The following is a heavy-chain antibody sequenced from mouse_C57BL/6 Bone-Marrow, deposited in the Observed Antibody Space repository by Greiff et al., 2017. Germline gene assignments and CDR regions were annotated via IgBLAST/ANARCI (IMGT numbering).Heavy chain of an antibody. CDR3: AIYYDYDGAGSYAMDY. Sequence: QVQLQQSGPELVKPGASVKISCKASGYTFTDYYINWVKQRPGQGLEWIGWIYPGSGNTKYNEKFKGKATLTVDTSSSTAYMQLSSLTSEDSAVYFCAIYYDYDGAGSYAMDYWGQGTSVTVSS. D-gene: IGHD2-4*01. V-gene: IGHV1-84*01. CDR2: IYPGSGNT. CDR1: GYTFTDYY. J-gene: IGHJ4*01.